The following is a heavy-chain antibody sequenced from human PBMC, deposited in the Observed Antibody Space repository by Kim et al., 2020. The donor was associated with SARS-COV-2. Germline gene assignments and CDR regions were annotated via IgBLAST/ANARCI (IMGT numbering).Heavy chain of an antibody. CDR2: ISGSGGST. Sequence: GGSLRLSCAASGFTFSSYAMSWVRQAPGKGLEWVSAISGSGGSTYYADSVKGRFTISRDNSKNTLYLQMNSLRAEDTAVYYCAKVPSFGPLGDGTFDYWGQGTLVTVSS. CDR3: AKVPSFGPLGDGTFDY. V-gene: IGHV3-23*01. J-gene: IGHJ4*02. CDR1: GFTFSSYA. D-gene: IGHD2-21*02.